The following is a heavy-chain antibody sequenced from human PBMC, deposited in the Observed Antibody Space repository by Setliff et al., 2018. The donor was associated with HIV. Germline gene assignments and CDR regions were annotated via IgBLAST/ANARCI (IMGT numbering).Heavy chain of an antibody. Sequence: KSSETLSLTCTVSGGSINSFYWNWVRQPAGRGLEWIGRIFASGNTNYNPSLKSRVTMSVDTSKNQFSLKLSSVTAADTAMYYCVRDDYGYNGKGFDYWGQGTLVTVSS. CDR1: GGSINSFY. CDR3: VRDDYGYNGKGFDY. J-gene: IGHJ4*02. CDR2: IFASGNT. V-gene: IGHV4-4*07. D-gene: IGHD4-17*01.